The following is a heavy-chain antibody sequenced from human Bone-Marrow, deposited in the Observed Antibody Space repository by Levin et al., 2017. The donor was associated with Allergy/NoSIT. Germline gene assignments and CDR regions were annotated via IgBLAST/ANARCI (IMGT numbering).Heavy chain of an antibody. D-gene: IGHD3-22*01. Sequence: PRASVKVSCKASGYTFTGYYMHWVRQAPGQGLEWMGWINPNSGGTNYAQKFQGWVTMTRDTSISTAYMELSRLRSDDTAVYYCARAPSYISRITMIVVVIQPRGDAFDIWGQGTMVTVSS. CDR3: ARAPSYISRITMIVVVIQPRGDAFDI. CDR2: INPNSGGT. CDR1: GYTFTGYY. J-gene: IGHJ3*02. V-gene: IGHV1-2*04.